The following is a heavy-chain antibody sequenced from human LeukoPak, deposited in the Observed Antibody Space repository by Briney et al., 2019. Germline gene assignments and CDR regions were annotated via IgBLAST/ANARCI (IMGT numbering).Heavy chain of an antibody. CDR1: GFTFSSYS. J-gene: IGHJ1*01. CDR3: ARGSIAAAAFAEYFQH. V-gene: IGHV3-48*01. D-gene: IGHD6-13*01. CDR2: ISGGSSII. Sequence: GGSLRLSCAASGFTFSSYSLNWVRQAPGKGLELVSYISGGSSIIYYADSVKGRFTISRDNAKNSLYLQMNSLRAEDTAVYYCARGSIAAAAFAEYFQHWGQGTLVSVSS.